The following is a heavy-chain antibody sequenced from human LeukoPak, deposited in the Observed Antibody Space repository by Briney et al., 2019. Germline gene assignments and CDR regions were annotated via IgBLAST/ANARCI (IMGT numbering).Heavy chain of an antibody. CDR2: IYYSGST. J-gene: IGHJ4*02. Sequence: PSETLSLTCTVSGGSISSSSYYWGWIRQPPGKGLEWMGSIYYSGSTYYNPSLKSRVTISVDTSKNQFSLKLSSVTAADTAVYYCASPHPSRLDPYYFDYWGQGTLVTVSS. V-gene: IGHV4-39*01. CDR3: ASPHPSRLDPYYFDY. D-gene: IGHD6-19*01. CDR1: GGSISSSSYY.